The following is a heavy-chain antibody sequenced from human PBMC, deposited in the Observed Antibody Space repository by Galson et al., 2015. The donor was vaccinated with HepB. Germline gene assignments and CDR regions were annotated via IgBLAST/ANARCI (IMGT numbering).Heavy chain of an antibody. V-gene: IGHV3-30*18. CDR2: ITFDGTNI. Sequence: SLRLSCAAPGFNFNTYAMYWVRQAPGKGLEWVATITFDGTNIYYADSVKGRFTISRDNSRNTLFLQMNSLRPEDTAVYYCVKGLLQYDFWERHDAFDIWGQGTMVTVSS. CDR1: GFNFNTYA. D-gene: IGHD3-3*01. CDR3: VKGLLQYDFWERHDAFDI. J-gene: IGHJ3*02.